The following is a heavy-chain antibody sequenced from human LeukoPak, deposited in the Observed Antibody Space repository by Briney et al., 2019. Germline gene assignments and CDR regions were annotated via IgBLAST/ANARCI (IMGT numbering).Heavy chain of an antibody. CDR3: ARGVGDHFGYYYYGMDV. CDR1: GGSISSSSYY. Sequence: SETLSLTCTVSGGSISSSSYYWGWIRQPPGKGLEWIGSIYYSGSTNYNPSLKSRVTISVDTSKNQFSLKLSSVTAADTAVYYCARGVGDHFGYYYYGMDVWGQGTTVTVSS. J-gene: IGHJ6*02. D-gene: IGHD3-10*01. V-gene: IGHV4-39*07. CDR2: IYYSGST.